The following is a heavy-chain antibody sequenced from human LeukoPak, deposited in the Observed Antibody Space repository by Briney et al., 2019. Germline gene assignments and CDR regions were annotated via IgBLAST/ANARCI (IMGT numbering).Heavy chain of an antibody. J-gene: IGHJ6*02. CDR2: ISSNGGST. D-gene: IGHD2-2*01. V-gene: IGHV3-64D*06. CDR3: VKCVVPAAVAGWYYYGMDV. Sequence: PGGSLRFSCSASGFTFSSYAMHWVRQAPGKGLEYVSAISSNGGSTYYADSVKGRFTISRDNSKNTLYLQMSSLRAEDTAVYYCVKCVVPAAVAGWYYYGMDVWGQGTTVTVSS. CDR1: GFTFSSYA.